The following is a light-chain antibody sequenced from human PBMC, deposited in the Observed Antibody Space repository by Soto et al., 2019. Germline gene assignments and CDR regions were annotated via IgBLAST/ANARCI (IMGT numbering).Light chain of an antibody. CDR3: SSYTSSSTPYV. CDR1: SSDVGSYNY. Sequence: QSALTQPASVSGSPGQSITISCIGTSSDVGSYNYVSCYQHHPGKAPKLMIYDVSNRPSGVSNRFSGSKSGNTASLTISGLQAEDEADYYCSSYTSSSTPYVFGPGTTLTVL. V-gene: IGLV2-14*03. J-gene: IGLJ1*01. CDR2: DVS.